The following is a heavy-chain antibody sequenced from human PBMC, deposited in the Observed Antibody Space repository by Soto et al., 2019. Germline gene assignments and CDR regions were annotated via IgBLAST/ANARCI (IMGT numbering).Heavy chain of an antibody. CDR3: ARAATYSSSWHSYYYYGMDV. Sequence: ASVKVSCKASGYTFTSYGISWVRQAPGQGLEWMGWISAYNGNTNYAQKLQGRVTMTTDTSTSTAYMELRSLRSDDTAVYYCARAATYSSSWHSYYYYGMDVWRQGTTVTVSS. D-gene: IGHD6-13*01. J-gene: IGHJ6*02. CDR1: GYTFTSYG. CDR2: ISAYNGNT. V-gene: IGHV1-18*04.